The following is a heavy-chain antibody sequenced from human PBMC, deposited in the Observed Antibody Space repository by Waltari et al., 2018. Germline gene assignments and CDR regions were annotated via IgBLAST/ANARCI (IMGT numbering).Heavy chain of an antibody. J-gene: IGHJ4*02. V-gene: IGHV3-72*01. Sequence: EVQLVASGGGFVQSGASLRLSCAPSGFTFMDHYRDWVRQAPGKGLEWVGRNRNKANSYTTEYAASVKGRFTISRDDSKNSLYLQMNSLKTEDTAMYYCARDLSNWGQGTLVTVSS. CDR3: ARDLSN. CDR2: NRNKANSYTT. CDR1: GFTFMDHY. D-gene: IGHD4-4*01.